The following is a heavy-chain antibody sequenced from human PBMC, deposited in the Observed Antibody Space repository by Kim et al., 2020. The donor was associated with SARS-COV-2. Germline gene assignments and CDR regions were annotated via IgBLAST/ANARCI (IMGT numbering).Heavy chain of an antibody. J-gene: IGHJ6*02. CDR2: IYYSGST. V-gene: IGHV4-61*03. D-gene: IGHD3-9*01. CDR1: GGSVSSGSYY. Sequence: SETLSLTCTVSGGSVSSGSYYWSWIRQPPGKGLEWIGYIYYSGSTNYNPSLKSRVTISLDTSKNHFSLKLTSVTAADTAVYYCVRDIGRYFDWVRAPGDPYGMDVWGQGTTVIVSS. CDR3: VRDIGRYFDWVRAPGDPYGMDV.